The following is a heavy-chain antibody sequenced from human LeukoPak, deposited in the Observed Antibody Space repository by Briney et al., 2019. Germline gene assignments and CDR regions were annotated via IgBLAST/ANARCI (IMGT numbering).Heavy chain of an antibody. V-gene: IGHV1-46*01. CDR1: GYTFTSYY. Sequence: PWASVKVSCKASGYTFTSYYMHWVRQAPGQGLEWMGIINPSGGSTSYAQKFQGRVTMTRDTSTSTVYMELSSLRSEDTAVYYCARDPGYGEPRLPNGMDVWGQGTTVTVSS. CDR2: INPSGGST. CDR3: ARDPGYGEPRLPNGMDV. D-gene: IGHD4-17*01. J-gene: IGHJ6*02.